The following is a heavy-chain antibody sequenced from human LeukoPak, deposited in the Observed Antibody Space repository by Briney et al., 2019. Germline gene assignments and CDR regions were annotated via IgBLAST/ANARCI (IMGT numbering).Heavy chain of an antibody. CDR1: GYTFTSYY. V-gene: IGHV1-46*01. CDR2: INPSGGST. CDR3: ARPYDILTGYPPYYYYGMDV. J-gene: IGHJ6*02. Sequence: ASVKVSCKASGYTFTSYYMHWVRQAPGRGLEWMGIINPSGGSTSYAQKFQGRVTMARDTSTSTVYMELSSLRSEDTAVYYCARPYDILTGYPPYYYYGMDVWGQGTTVTVSS. D-gene: IGHD3-9*01.